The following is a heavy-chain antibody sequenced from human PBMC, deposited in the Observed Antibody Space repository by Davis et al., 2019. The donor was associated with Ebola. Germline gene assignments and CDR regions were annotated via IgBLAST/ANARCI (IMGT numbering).Heavy chain of an antibody. CDR1: GFTFSSYG. D-gene: IGHD4-11*01. J-gene: IGHJ6*02. CDR3: ARDLATVPYYYYYGMDV. CDR2: IWYDGSNK. Sequence: PGGSLRLSCAASGFTFSSYGMHWVRQAPGKGLEWVAVIWYDGSNKYYADSVKGRFTISRDNSKNTLYLQMNSLRAEDTAVYYCARDLATVPYYYYYGMDVWGQGTTVTVSS. V-gene: IGHV3-33*08.